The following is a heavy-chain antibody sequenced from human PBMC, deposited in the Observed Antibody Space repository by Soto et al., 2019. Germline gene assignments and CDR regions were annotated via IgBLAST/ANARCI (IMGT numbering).Heavy chain of an antibody. J-gene: IGHJ3*02. CDR1: GFICSSYD. CDR2: ILVGGST. D-gene: IGHD1-1*01. V-gene: IGHV3-23*01. Sequence: GSLRLSCAVSGFICSSYDMSWVRHSPGKGLEWVSTILVGGSTHYEDSVKGRFTISRDTSKNTVYLQMNSLTAGDTAFYYCAKATATSGGAFEIYGQGTMVTVSS. CDR3: AKATATSGGAFEI.